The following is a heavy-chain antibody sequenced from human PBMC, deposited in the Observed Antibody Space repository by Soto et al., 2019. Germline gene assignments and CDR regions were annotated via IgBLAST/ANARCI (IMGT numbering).Heavy chain of an antibody. V-gene: IGHV3-23*01. J-gene: IGHJ4*02. CDR2: IRGSYGST. CDR3: ALGPWELQFYFEY. D-gene: IGHD3-10*01. CDR1: GFTFSSYD. Sequence: EVQLLESGGGLVQPGGSLRLSCAASGFTFSSYDMTWVRLAPGKGLEWVSTIRGSYGSTYYAGSVKGRFSVSRDNSKNKLYLQMNSVRAEDTAAYYCALGPWELQFYFEYWGQGALVTVSS.